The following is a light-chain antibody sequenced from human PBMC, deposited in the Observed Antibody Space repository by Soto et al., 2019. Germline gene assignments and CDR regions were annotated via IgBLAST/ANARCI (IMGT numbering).Light chain of an antibody. Sequence: QSALTQPASVSGSPGQSITISCRGISSDVGGYNHVSWYQQYPGKAPKLITYEVSDRPSGVSNRFSGSKSGNTASLTISGLQAEDEADYYCSSYTSSFRRVFGTGTKLTVL. CDR3: SSYTSSFRRV. J-gene: IGLJ1*01. CDR2: EVS. V-gene: IGLV2-14*01. CDR1: SSDVGGYNH.